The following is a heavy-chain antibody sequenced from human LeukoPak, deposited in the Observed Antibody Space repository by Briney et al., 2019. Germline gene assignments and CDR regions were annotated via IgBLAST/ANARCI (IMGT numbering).Heavy chain of an antibody. D-gene: IGHD3-22*01. V-gene: IGHV4-39*01. CDR2: IYYSGST. Sequence: SETLSLTCTVSGGSISSNSYYWGWIRQPPGKGLEWIGSIYYSGSTYYNPSLKSRVTISVDTSKNQFSLKLSSVTAADTAVYYCARQGDYYDSSGYYSPWGQGTLVTVSS. J-gene: IGHJ5*02. CDR1: GGSISSNSYY. CDR3: ARQGDYYDSSGYYSP.